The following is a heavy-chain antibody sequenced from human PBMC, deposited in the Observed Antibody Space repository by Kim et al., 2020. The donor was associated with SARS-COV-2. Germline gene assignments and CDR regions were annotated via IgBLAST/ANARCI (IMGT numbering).Heavy chain of an antibody. CDR2: INHSGST. V-gene: IGHV4-34*01. J-gene: IGHJ4*01. CDR1: GGSFSGYY. D-gene: IGHD2-2*01. CDR3: ARRAKYCSSTSCYGIDY. Sequence: SETLSLTCAVYGGSFSGYYWSWIRQPPGKGLEWIGEINHSGSTNYNPSLKSRVTISVDTSKNQFSLKLSSVTAADTAVYYCARRAKYCSSTSCYGIDYWG.